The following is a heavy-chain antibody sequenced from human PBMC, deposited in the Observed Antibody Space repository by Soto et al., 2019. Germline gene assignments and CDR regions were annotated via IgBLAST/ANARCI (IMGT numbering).Heavy chain of an antibody. D-gene: IGHD1-1*01. CDR2: ISGSGDDT. Sequence: PGGSLRLSCAASGFTFSRYAMGWVRQAAGKGLEWVSAISGSGDDTYYVDSVKGRFTISRDNSKNTLYLQMNSLRAEDTAVYYCARKASDDLDYWGQGTLVTVSS. CDR1: GFTFSRYA. CDR3: ARKASDDLDY. V-gene: IGHV3-23*01. J-gene: IGHJ4*02.